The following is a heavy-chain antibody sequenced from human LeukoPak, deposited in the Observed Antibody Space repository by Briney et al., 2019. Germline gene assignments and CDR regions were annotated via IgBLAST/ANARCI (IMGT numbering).Heavy chain of an antibody. V-gene: IGHV3-66*01. CDR3: VGATGFGY. CDR2: IYSGGST. D-gene: IGHD4-17*01. Sequence: PGGSLRLSCAASGFTVSSNYMSWVRQAPGKGLEWVSVIYSGGSTYYADSVTGRFTVSRDNSKNTVSLQMNSLRVGDTAVYYCVGATGFGYWGQGTLVTVSS. CDR1: GFTVSSNY. J-gene: IGHJ4*02.